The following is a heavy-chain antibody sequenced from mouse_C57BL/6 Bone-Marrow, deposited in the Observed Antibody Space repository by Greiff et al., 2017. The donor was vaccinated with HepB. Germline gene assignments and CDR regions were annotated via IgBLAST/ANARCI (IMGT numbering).Heavy chain of an antibody. D-gene: IGHD3-2*02. CDR3: AREGSSGFYAMDY. CDR2: IYPGDGDT. Sequence: VQLVESGAELVKPGASVKISCKASGYAFSSYWMNWVKQRPGKGLEWIGQIYPGDGDTNYNGKFKGKATLTADKSSSTAYMQLSSLTSEDSAVYFCAREGSSGFYAMDYWGQGTSVTVSS. J-gene: IGHJ4*01. CDR1: GYAFSSYW. V-gene: IGHV1-80*01.